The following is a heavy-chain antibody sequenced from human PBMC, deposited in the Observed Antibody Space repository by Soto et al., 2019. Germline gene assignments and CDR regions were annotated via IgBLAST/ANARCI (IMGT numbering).Heavy chain of an antibody. J-gene: IGHJ4*02. CDR2: IWYDGNNK. CDR1: GFTFSNYG. CDR3: ARGLHSLFDY. Sequence: GGSLRLSCAASGFTFSNYGMHWVRQAPGKGLEWVAVIWYDGNNKYYADSVKGRFTISRDNSNNTLYVQMTSLRAEGTAVYYCARGLHSLFDYWGQGTLVTVSS. D-gene: IGHD2-21*01. V-gene: IGHV3-33*01.